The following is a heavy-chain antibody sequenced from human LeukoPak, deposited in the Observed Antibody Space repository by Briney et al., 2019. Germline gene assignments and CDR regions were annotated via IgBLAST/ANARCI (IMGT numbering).Heavy chain of an antibody. D-gene: IGHD3-3*01. CDR1: GGSFSGYY. CDR2: INHSGST. J-gene: IGHJ4*02. Sequence: SETLSLTCAVYGGSFSGYYWSWIRQPPGKGLGWIGEINHSGSTNYNPSLKSRVTISVDTSKNQFSLKLGSVTAADTAVYYCARGAFRSYYDFWSGPPTYYFDYWGQGTLVTVSS. CDR3: ARGAFRSYYDFWSGPPTYYFDY. V-gene: IGHV4-34*01.